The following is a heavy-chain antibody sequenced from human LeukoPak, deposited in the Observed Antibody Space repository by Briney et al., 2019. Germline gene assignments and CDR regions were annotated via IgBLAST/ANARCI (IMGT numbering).Heavy chain of an antibody. J-gene: IGHJ4*02. CDR1: GGTFTSYY. Sequence: GASVKVSCKASGGTFTSYYMHWVRQAPGQGLEWMGIINPSGGSTSYAQKFQGRVTMTRDTSTSTVYMELSSLRSEDTAVYYCASTVLWELPPFDYWGQGTLVTVSS. CDR2: INPSGGST. D-gene: IGHD1-26*01. V-gene: IGHV1-46*01. CDR3: ASTVLWELPPFDY.